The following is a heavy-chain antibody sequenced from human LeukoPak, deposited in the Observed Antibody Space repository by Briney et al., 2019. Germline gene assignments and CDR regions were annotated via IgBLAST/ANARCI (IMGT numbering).Heavy chain of an antibody. CDR3: ARGRAYQPEVYYYGMVV. V-gene: IGHV4-34*01. CDR2: IKHSGST. Sequence: PPGALSVTSAVYLESFSGSYWRWICEPPGERLEWIGEIKHSGSTNYNPSLMSRVTISVDTSKKQFSLTLSSVNAAARAVYSWARGRAYQPEVYYYGMVVCGKGT. D-gene: IGHD2-2*01. J-gene: IGHJ6*04. CDR1: LESFSGSY.